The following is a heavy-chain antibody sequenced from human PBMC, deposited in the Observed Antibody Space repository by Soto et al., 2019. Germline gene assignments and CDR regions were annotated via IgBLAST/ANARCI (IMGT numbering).Heavy chain of an antibody. J-gene: IGHJ4*02. CDR2: IYRTGST. Sequence: QVQLQESGPGLVKPSGTLSLTCAVSGGSFTSNNWWTWVRQPPGQGLEWIGEIYRTGSTNYNPSLKRRVTISLDKTENQSALKVTSRTAADTAVYYCASRDPGTSVDYWGQGTLVTVSS. CDR1: GGSFTSNNW. D-gene: IGHD1-7*01. V-gene: IGHV4-4*02. CDR3: ASRDPGTSVDY.